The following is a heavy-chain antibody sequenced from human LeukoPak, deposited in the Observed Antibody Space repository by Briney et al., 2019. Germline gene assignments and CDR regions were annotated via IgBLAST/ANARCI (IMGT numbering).Heavy chain of an antibody. V-gene: IGHV3-23*01. CDR2: INGGGNTT. CDR1: GFAFSSFA. CDR3: TKELHVAVAVADYYYFYMDV. Sequence: GGSLRLSCAASGFAFSSFAMGWVRQSPGKGLEWLSTINGGGNTTFYSASVKGRFTISRDNSKNTLYLHMDSLRHDDTATYYCTKELHVAVAVADYYYFYMDVWGRGTAVTVSS. J-gene: IGHJ6*03. D-gene: IGHD6-19*01.